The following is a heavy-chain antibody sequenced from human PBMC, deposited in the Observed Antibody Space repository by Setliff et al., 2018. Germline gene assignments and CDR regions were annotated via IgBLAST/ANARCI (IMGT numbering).Heavy chain of an antibody. D-gene: IGHD2-15*01. CDR3: AKASVWVVDANCGSFDV. CDR1: GGTFSSYA. Sequence: SVKVSCKASGGTFSSYAISWVRQAPGQGLEWMGGIIPIFGTANYAQKFQGRVTITTDESTSTAYMELSSLRYDDTATYYCAKASVWVVDANCGSFDVWGQGTVVTVSS. J-gene: IGHJ3*01. CDR2: IIPIFGTA. V-gene: IGHV1-69*05.